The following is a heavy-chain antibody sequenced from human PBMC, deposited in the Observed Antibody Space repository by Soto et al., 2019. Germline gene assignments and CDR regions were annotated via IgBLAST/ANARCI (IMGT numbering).Heavy chain of an antibody. CDR2: IYSSGST. CDR1: GGSFSDSPHY. D-gene: IGHD4-4*01. Sequence: TDTPSLTSTVSGGSFSDSPHYWVWVRQPPGNGLEWIGNIYSSGSTLYNPSLRSRVTISVDTSRNQFSLKVSAMTAADTGVYFCSKQPAPTGTYFPAIDVWGPVTT. CDR3: SKQPAPTGTYFPAIDV. J-gene: IGHJ6*02. V-gene: IGHV4-39*01.